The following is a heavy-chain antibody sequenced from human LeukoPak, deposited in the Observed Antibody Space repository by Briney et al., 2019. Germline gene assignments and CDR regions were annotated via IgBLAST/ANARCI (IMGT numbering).Heavy chain of an antibody. CDR2: IYYSGST. Sequence: SETLSLTCTVSGGSVSSSSYYWGWVRQPPGKGLEWIGNIYYSGSTYYNPSLKSRVSISVDMSKNQFTLKLSFVTAADTAVYYCARTRDLGPDYWGQGTLVTVSS. CDR3: ARTRDLGPDY. CDR1: GGSVSSSSYY. J-gene: IGHJ4*02. V-gene: IGHV4-39*06. D-gene: IGHD1-26*01.